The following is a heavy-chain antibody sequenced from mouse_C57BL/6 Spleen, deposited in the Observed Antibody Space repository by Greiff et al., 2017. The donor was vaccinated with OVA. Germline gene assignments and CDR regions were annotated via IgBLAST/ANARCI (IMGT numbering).Heavy chain of an antibody. V-gene: IGHV5-9*01. CDR1: GFTFSSYT. CDR2: ISGGGGNT. J-gene: IGHJ3*01. D-gene: IGHD1-1*01. CDR3: ARRNYGSSFFAY. Sequence: EVQGVESGGGLVKPGGSLKLSCAASGFTFSSYTMSWVRQTPEKRLEWVATISGGGGNTYYPDSVKGRFTISRDNAKNTLYLQMSSLRSEDTALYYCARRNYGSSFFAYWGQGTLVTVSA.